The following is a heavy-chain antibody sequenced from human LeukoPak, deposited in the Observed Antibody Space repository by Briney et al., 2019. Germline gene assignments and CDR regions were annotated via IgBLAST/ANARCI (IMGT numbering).Heavy chain of an antibody. Sequence: GGSLRLSCVSSGFTFSNYWMKWVRQAPGKGLEWVASINEDGSGKFSVGSVKDRITISRDNTRNSLDLQINSLTVEDTAIYYCARDEGDVWGTGTTVTVSS. J-gene: IGHJ6*04. CDR1: GFTFSNYW. V-gene: IGHV3-7*01. CDR2: INEDGSGK. CDR3: ARDEGDV.